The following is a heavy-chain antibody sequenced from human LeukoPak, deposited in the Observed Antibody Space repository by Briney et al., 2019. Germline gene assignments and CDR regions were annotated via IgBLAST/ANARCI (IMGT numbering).Heavy chain of an antibody. CDR3: AKDQCGGDCYYFDY. D-gene: IGHD2-21*02. CDR1: GFTFSSYG. J-gene: IGHJ4*02. CDR2: ISYDRSNK. Sequence: GRSLRLSCAASGFTFSSYGMHWVRQAPGKGLEWVAVISYDRSNKYYADSVKGRFTISRDNSKNTLYLQMNSLRAEDTAVYYCAKDQCGGDCYYFDYWGQGTLVTVSS. V-gene: IGHV3-30*18.